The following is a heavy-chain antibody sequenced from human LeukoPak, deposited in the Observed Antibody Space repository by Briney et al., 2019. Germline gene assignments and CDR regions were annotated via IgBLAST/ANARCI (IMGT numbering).Heavy chain of an antibody. J-gene: IGHJ3*02. CDR2: IYHSGST. CDR1: GYSISSGYY. Sequence: SETLSLTCTVSGYSISSGYYWGWIRQPPGKGLEWIGSIYHSGSTYYNPSLKSRVITSADTSKNQFSLNLTSVTAADTAVYYCVRASVESGGAFDIWGQGTMVTVSS. V-gene: IGHV4-38-2*02. D-gene: IGHD2-15*01. CDR3: VRASVESGGAFDI.